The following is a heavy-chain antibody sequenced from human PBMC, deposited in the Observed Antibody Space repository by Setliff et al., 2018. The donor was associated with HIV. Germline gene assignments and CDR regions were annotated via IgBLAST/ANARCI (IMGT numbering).Heavy chain of an antibody. D-gene: IGHD6-19*01. CDR1: GYSFARYG. V-gene: IGHV1-18*01. CDR3: ARVPYRSAWFSGGHDAFDT. Sequence: GASVKVSCKASGYSFARYGLSWVRQAPGQGLEWMGWISGFNGNTKYAQSFQDGVAMTTETATSTAYMEMRCLRSDDTAVYFCARVPYRSAWFSGGHDAFDTWGQGTMVTVSS. CDR2: ISGFNGNT. J-gene: IGHJ3*02.